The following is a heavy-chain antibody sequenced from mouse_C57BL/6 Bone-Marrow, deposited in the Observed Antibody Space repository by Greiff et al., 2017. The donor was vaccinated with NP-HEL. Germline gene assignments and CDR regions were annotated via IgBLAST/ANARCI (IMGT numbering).Heavy chain of an antibody. J-gene: IGHJ1*03. V-gene: IGHV1-78*01. D-gene: IGHD2-3*01. Sequence: VQLQQSDAELVKPGASVKISCKVSGYTFTDHTIHWMKQRPEQGLEWIGYIYPRDGSTKYNEKFKGKATLTADNSSSTAYMQLNSLTSEDSAVYFCARREGYFYWYFDVWGTGTTVTVSS. CDR3: ARREGYFYWYFDV. CDR2: IYPRDGST. CDR1: GYTFTDHT.